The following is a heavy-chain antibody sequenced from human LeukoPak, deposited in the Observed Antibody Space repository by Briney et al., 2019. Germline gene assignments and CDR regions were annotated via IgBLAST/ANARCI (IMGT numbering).Heavy chain of an antibody. V-gene: IGHV4-34*01. J-gene: IGHJ4*02. D-gene: IGHD3-9*01. CDR2: INHSGST. CDR1: GGSFSGYY. CDR3: ARGRSDWQIDY. Sequence: QSSETLSLTCAVYGGSFSGYYWSWIRQPPGKGLEWIGEINHSGSTNYNPSLKSRVTISVDTSKNQFSLKLSSVTAADTAVYYCARGRSDWQIDYWGQGTLVTVSS.